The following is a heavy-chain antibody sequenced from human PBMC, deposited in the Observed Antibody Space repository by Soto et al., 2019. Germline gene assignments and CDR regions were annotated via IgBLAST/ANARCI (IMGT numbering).Heavy chain of an antibody. CDR2: IKTKPDDGTI. Sequence: GGSLRLSCAASGLIFSDVWMAWVRQAPGKGLEWVGRIKTKPDDGTIDYAAPVRGRFTISRDDSKNTLYLQMTSLTPDDTGVYYCTTSNLGVDFWGPGTLVTVSS. CDR3: TTSNLGVDF. D-gene: IGHD1-1*01. V-gene: IGHV3-15*01. CDR1: GLIFSDVW. J-gene: IGHJ4*02.